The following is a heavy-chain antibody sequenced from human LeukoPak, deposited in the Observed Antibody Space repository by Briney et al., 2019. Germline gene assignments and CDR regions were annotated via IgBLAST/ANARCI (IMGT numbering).Heavy chain of an antibody. J-gene: IGHJ4*02. CDR1: GGSISSYY. Sequence: SETLSLTCTVSGGSISSYYWSWIRQPPGKGLGYIGYIYYSGSTNYNPSLKSRVTISVDTSKNQFSLKLSSVTAADTAVYYCARLCGNYQNYFDYWGQGTLVTVSS. CDR3: ARLCGNYQNYFDY. V-gene: IGHV4-59*12. CDR2: IYYSGST. D-gene: IGHD1-26*01.